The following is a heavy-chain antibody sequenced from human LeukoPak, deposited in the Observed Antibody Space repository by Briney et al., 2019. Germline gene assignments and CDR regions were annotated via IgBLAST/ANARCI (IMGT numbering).Heavy chain of an antibody. J-gene: IGHJ4*02. CDR3: VGDPGDY. CDR2: IFYDGSNQ. V-gene: IGHV3-30-3*01. Sequence: PGKSLRLSCVASGFTFSHYSMHWVRQAPGKGLQWVALIFYDGSNQYYADSVKGRFTISRDNSKNTLYLQMNSLRDEDTALYYCVGDPGDYWGQGTLVTVSS. CDR1: GFTFSHYS.